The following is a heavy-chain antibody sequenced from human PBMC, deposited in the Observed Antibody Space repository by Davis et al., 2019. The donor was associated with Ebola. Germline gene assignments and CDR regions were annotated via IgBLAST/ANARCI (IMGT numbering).Heavy chain of an antibody. J-gene: IGHJ5*02. D-gene: IGHD2-21*02. CDR3: ARVVTAINWFDP. V-gene: IGHV4-61*01. Sequence: MPSETLSLTCTVSGGSVSSDTYYWSWIRQPPGKGLEWIGYIYYSGSTNYNPSLKSRVTISVDTSKNQFSLKLSSVTAADTAVYYCARVVTAINWFDPWGQGTLVTVSS. CDR1: GGSVSSDTYY. CDR2: IYYSGST.